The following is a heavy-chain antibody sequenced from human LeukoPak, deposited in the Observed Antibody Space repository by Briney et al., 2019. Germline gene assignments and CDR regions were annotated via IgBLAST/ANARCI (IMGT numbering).Heavy chain of an antibody. D-gene: IGHD6-13*01. V-gene: IGHV4-59*01. CDR1: GGSISSYY. CDR3: ARDVAAGFDAFDI. Sequence: SETLSLTCTVSGGSISSYYWSWIRQPPGKGLEWIGYIYCSGSTNYNPSLKSRVAISVDTSKNQFSLKLSSVTAADTAVYYCARDVAAGFDAFDIWGQGTMVTVSS. CDR2: IYCSGST. J-gene: IGHJ3*02.